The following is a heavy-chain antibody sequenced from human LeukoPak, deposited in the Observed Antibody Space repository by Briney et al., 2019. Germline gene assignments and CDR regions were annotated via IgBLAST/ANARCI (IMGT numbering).Heavy chain of an antibody. V-gene: IGHV1-2*02. Sequence: GASVKVSCKASGYTFTGYYMHCVRQAPGQGLEWMGWINPNSGGTNYEQNFQGRVTMTRDTSISTAYMELSRLRSDDTAVYYCARGAYGSGWEAFDIWGQGTMVTVSS. J-gene: IGHJ3*02. CDR1: GYTFTGYY. D-gene: IGHD3-10*01. CDR2: INPNSGGT. CDR3: ARGAYGSGWEAFDI.